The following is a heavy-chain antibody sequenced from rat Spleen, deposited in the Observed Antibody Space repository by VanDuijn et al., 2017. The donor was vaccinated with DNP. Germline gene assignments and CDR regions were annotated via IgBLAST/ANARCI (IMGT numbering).Heavy chain of an antibody. CDR1: GFSLTDYN. CDR2: VSSGGNT. Sequence: QVQLKESGPGMVQPSQTLSLTCTVSGFSLTDYNVHWVRQPPGKVLEWIAAVSSGGNTYYNSGLKSRLSISRDTSKSQVFLKMNSLQTEDTATYFCTRSDYSTSWWFAYWGHGTLVTVSS. D-gene: IGHD1-2*01. CDR3: TRSDYSTSWWFAY. V-gene: IGHV2S12*01. J-gene: IGHJ3*01.